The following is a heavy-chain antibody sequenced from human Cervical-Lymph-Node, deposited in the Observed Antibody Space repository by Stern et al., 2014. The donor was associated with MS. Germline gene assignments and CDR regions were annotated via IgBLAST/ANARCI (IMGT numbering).Heavy chain of an antibody. D-gene: IGHD4-17*01. Sequence: VQLVQSGSELKKPGASVKVSCTASGYTFTSYAMNWVRQAPGQGLEWMGWINTNTGNPTYAQGFTVRFVFSLDPSVSTAYLQISSLKAEDTAVYYCARPNYGDDTLDLWGQGTMVTVSS. CDR3: ARPNYGDDTLDL. V-gene: IGHV7-4-1*02. J-gene: IGHJ3*01. CDR1: GYTFTSYA. CDR2: INTNTGNP.